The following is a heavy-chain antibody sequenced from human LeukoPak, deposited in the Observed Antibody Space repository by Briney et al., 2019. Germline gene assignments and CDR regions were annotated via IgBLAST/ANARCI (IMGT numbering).Heavy chain of an antibody. J-gene: IGHJ4*02. D-gene: IGHD3-3*01. CDR2: LSSSGSAF. V-gene: IGHV3-48*04. CDR3: ARSARLMKGVVEVTALDD. CDR1: GFSFSTYN. Sequence: PGESLRLSCAASGFSFSTYNMNWVRQAPGKGLEWIAYLSSSGSAFSYADSVKGRFTIARDNAKNSVYLEMNSLRADDTAVYYCARSARLMKGVVEVTALDDWGQGTLVTVSS.